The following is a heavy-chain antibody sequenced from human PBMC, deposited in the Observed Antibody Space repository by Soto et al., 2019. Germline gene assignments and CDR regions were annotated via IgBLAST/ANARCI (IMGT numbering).Heavy chain of an antibody. CDR3: ARHTLRHLVVVVVAATSRYFDY. CDR1: GGSISSSSYY. D-gene: IGHD2-15*01. CDR2: IYYSGST. J-gene: IGHJ4*02. V-gene: IGHV4-39*01. Sequence: SETLSLTCTVSGGSISSSSYYWGWIRQPPGKGLEWIGSIYYSGSTYYNPSLKSRVTISVDTSKNQFSLKLSSVTAADTAVYYCARHTLRHLVVVVVAATSRYFDYWGQGNLVTVSS.